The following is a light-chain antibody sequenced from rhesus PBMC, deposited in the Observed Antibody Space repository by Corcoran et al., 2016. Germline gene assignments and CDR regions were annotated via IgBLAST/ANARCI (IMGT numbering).Light chain of an antibody. Sequence: DIQMTQSPSSLSASVGDTVTITCRASQGISSWLAWYQQKPGKAPTLLIYKASSLQSGVPSRFSGSGSGTDFTRTINSLQSEDFATYSCQQYSSRPLTFGGGTKVELK. CDR1: QGISSW. J-gene: IGKJ4*01. CDR2: KAS. V-gene: IGKV1-22*01. CDR3: QQYSSRPLT.